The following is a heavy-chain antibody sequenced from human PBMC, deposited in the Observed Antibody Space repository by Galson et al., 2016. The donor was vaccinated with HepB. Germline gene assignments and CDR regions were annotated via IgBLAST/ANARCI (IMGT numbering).Heavy chain of an antibody. CDR3: AADYTGFYVRGHLAYYYGPGV. V-gene: IGHV4-39*02. CDR2: VYSTGDS. CDR1: GGSISNTFYY. D-gene: IGHD2-2*02. Sequence: ETLSLTCTVSGGSISNTFYYWGWIRRPPGKGLEWIASVYSTGDSYYNPSLSSRVTISVDTTINQFSLKVTSVTASDTAVYYCAADYTGFYVRGHLAYYYGPGVWGPGPSVIVSS. J-gene: IGHJ6*02.